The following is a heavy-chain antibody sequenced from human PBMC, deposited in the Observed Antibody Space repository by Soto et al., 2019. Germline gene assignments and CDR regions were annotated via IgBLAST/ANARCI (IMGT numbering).Heavy chain of an antibody. Sequence: ASVKVSCKASGYTFTGYYMHWVRQAPGQGLEWMGWINPNSGGTNYAQRFQGRVTMTRDTSISTVYMELSRLRSDDTAAYYCARDHGTTVVSRGLYGMDVWGQLTTFPASS. CDR1: GYTFTGYY. J-gene: IGHJ6*02. D-gene: IGHD4-17*01. V-gene: IGHV1-2*02. CDR3: ARDHGTTVVSRGLYGMDV. CDR2: INPNSGGT.